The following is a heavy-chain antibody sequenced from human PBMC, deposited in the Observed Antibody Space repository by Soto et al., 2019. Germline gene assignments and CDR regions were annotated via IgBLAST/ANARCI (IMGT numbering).Heavy chain of an antibody. D-gene: IGHD3-3*01. V-gene: IGHV1-8*01. J-gene: IGHJ3*02. CDR3: ASTTYYDFWSGGEAFDI. Sequence: ASVKVSCKASGYTFTSYDINWVRQATGQGLEWMGWMNPSGGSTSYAQKFQGRVTMTRDTSTSTVYMELSSLRSEDTAVYYCASTTYYDFWSGGEAFDIWGQGTMVTVSS. CDR1: GYTFTSYD. CDR2: MNPSGGST.